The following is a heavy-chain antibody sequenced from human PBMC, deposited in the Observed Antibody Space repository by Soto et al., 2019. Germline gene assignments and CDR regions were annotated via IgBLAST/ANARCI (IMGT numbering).Heavy chain of an antibody. Sequence: QVHLQESGPGLVRPSETLSLTCSVSGGSINSHYWSWIRQPPGKGLEYIGHIYYSGDSDSSSSLKSRVTMSVDTSTNQFSLRLASVTAADTAVDFCAIITCSSLRGYVAAGNWFDPWGQGILVTVSS. J-gene: IGHJ5*02. CDR2: IYYSGDS. D-gene: IGHD2-2*01. CDR3: AIITCSSLRGYVAAGNWFDP. V-gene: IGHV4-59*11. CDR1: GGSINSHY.